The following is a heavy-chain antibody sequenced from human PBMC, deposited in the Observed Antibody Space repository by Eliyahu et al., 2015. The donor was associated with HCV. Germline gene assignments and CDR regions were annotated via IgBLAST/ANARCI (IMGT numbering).Heavy chain of an antibody. V-gene: IGHV3-48*02. Sequence: VQPGGSLRLSCAASGLTFSSHAFNWVRQAPGKGLEWVSYIDSTGASIYYADSVKGRFTISRDNAKNSLYLQMNSLRDEDTAMFLRAKKIVPEAFDIWGQGTMVTVSS. D-gene: IGHD1-26*01. CDR2: IDSTGASI. CDR3: AKKIVPEAFDI. CDR1: GLTFSSHA. J-gene: IGHJ3*02.